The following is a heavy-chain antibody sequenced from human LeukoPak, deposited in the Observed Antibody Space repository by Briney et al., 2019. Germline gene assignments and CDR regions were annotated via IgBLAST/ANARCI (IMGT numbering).Heavy chain of an antibody. D-gene: IGHD6-19*01. CDR2: ISGSGGST. J-gene: IGHJ4*02. CDR1: GFTFSSYA. V-gene: IGHV3-23*01. Sequence: PGGSLRLSCAASGFTFSSYAMSWVRQAPGKGLEWVSSISGSGGSTYYADSVKGRFTISRDNSKNTLYLQMNSLRAEDTAVYYCAIIAVAGTGGGYWGQGTLVTVSS. CDR3: AIIAVAGTGGGY.